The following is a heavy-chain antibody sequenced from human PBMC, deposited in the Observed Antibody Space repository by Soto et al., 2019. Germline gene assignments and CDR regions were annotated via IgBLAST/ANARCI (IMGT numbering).Heavy chain of an antibody. CDR1: GYTFTSYG. CDR2: ISAYNGNT. V-gene: IGHV1-18*01. Sequence: ASVKVSCKASGYTFTSYGISWVRQAPGQEIEWIGWISAYNGNTNYAQKLQGRVTMTTVTSTSTAYLELRSLRSDDTAVYFCASDSEGLSGYDYIWGSYRNDYWGQGTLVTVSS. CDR3: ASDSEGLSGYDYIWGSYRNDY. J-gene: IGHJ4*02. D-gene: IGHD3-16*02.